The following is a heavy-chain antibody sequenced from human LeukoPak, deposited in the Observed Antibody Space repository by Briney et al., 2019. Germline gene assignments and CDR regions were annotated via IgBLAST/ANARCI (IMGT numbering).Heavy chain of an antibody. Sequence: SETLSLTCTVSGGSINSGSYYWSWIRQHPGKGLEWIGYIFYSGTSFFNPSLKSRVTISVDTSKNQFFLSLSSVTAADMAVYYCARFVVVNSHKDFDYWGQGTLVTVSS. CDR2: IFYSGTS. J-gene: IGHJ4*02. CDR3: ARFVVVNSHKDFDY. CDR1: GGSINSGSYY. V-gene: IGHV4-31*03. D-gene: IGHD2-15*01.